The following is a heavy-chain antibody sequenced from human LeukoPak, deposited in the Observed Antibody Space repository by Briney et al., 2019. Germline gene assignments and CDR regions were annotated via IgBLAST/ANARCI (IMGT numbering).Heavy chain of an antibody. D-gene: IGHD2-15*01. CDR3: ARRRSGYCSGGSCYSGTPVGWFDP. CDR1: GGSISSYY. Sequence: SETLSLTCTVSGGSISSYYWSWIRQPPGKGLEWIGYIYYSGSTNYNPSLKSRVTISVDTSKNQFSLKLSSVTAADTAVYYCARRRSGYCSGGSCYSGTPVGWFDPWGQGTLVTVSS. J-gene: IGHJ5*02. CDR2: IYYSGST. V-gene: IGHV4-59*08.